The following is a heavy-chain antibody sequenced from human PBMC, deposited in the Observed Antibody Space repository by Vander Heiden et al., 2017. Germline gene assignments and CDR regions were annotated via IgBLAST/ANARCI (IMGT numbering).Heavy chain of an antibody. CDR2: VPFGEAT. CDR1: GASITSFGSY. CDR3: ATDGGSSSGYVLQY. V-gene: IGHV4-31*03. Sequence: QVQLQESGPGLVTPSQTLSLTCNVSGASITSFGSYWGWGPPGPRKGLELVGIVPFGEATSYFPSLQNRLSISLDTSKNQFSLRLSSVTAADTAVYYCATDGGSSSGYVLQYWGQGTLVTVSS. D-gene: IGHD5-18*01. J-gene: IGHJ4*02.